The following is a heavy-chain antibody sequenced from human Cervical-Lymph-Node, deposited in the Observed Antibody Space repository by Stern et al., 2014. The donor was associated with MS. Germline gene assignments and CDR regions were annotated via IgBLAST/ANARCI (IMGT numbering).Heavy chain of an antibody. V-gene: IGHV3-21*01. J-gene: IGHJ4*02. CDR2: ISSSATYI. Sequence: VQLVQSGGGLVKPGGSLRLSCAASGFSFTYYTMTWVRQAPGKGLEWVSSISSSATYIYYADSLKGRFTISRDNAKNSLYLQMNSLRADDTAVYYCAREEDNTHNFQYWGQGILVTVSS. CDR1: GFSFTYYT. D-gene: IGHD2-2*02. CDR3: AREEDNTHNFQY.